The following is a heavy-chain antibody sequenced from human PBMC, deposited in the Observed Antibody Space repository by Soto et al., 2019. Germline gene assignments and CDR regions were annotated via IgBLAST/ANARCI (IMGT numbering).Heavy chain of an antibody. D-gene: IGHD6-19*01. Sequence: GGSLRLSCAASGFTFSSYGMHWVRQAPGKGLEWVAVIWYDGSNKYYADSVKGRFTISRDNSKNTLYLQMNSLRAEDTAVYYCARDVIAVAAPSYYYYYGMDVWGQGTTVTVSS. CDR1: GFTFSSYG. CDR3: ARDVIAVAAPSYYYYYGMDV. J-gene: IGHJ6*02. V-gene: IGHV3-33*01. CDR2: IWYDGSNK.